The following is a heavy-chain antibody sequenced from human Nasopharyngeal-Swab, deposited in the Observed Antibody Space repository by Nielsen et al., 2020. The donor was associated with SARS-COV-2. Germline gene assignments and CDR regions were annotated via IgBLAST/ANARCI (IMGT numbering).Heavy chain of an antibody. CDR3: ARDMGESSGWPDPFDY. Sequence: RQAPGKGLEWIGYIYYSGSTNYSPSLRSRVTISVDTSKNQFSLKLSSVTAADTAVYYCARDMGESSGWPDPFDYWGQGTLVTVSS. D-gene: IGHD6-19*01. J-gene: IGHJ4*02. CDR2: IYYSGST. V-gene: IGHV4-59*01.